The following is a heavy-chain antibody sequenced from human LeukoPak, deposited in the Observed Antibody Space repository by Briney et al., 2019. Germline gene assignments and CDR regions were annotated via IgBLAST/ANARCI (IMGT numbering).Heavy chain of an antibody. CDR2: IYAGNSDT. V-gene: IGHV5-51*01. CDR3: AILNHPDGRVY. Sequence: GESLKISCQASGYTFTTSWIGWVRQLPGEGLEWMAIIYAGNSDTKYSPSFQGQVSISTDRSISTAYLQWSSLQASDTAIYYCAILNHPDGRVYWGQGTPVTVSS. CDR1: GYTFTTSW. J-gene: IGHJ4*02. D-gene: IGHD5-24*01.